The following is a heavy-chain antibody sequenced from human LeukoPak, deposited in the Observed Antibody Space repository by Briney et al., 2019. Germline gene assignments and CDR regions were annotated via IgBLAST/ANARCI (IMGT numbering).Heavy chain of an antibody. CDR3: ARGRSLILAGYFPFDY. J-gene: IGHJ4*02. Sequence: SETLSLTCAVYGGSFSGYYWSWIRQPPGKGLEWIREINHSGRTTYNPSLKSRVTISVDTSKTKFSLKLRSVTAADTAVYYCARGRSLILAGYFPFDYWGQGTLVTVSS. V-gene: IGHV4-34*01. D-gene: IGHD3-9*01. CDR2: INHSGRT. CDR1: GGSFSGYY.